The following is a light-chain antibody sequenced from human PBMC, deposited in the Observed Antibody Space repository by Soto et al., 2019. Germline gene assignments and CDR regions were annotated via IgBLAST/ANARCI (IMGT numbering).Light chain of an antibody. CDR2: DVS. Sequence: QPVLTQPASVSGSPGQSITISCTGTSSDGGGYNYVSWYQQHPGKAPKLMIYDVSNRPSGVSNRFSGSKSGNTASLTISGLQAEDEADYYCSSYTGGTTLVVFGGGTQLTVL. J-gene: IGLJ2*01. CDR3: SSYTGGTTLVV. V-gene: IGLV2-14*01. CDR1: SSDGGGYNY.